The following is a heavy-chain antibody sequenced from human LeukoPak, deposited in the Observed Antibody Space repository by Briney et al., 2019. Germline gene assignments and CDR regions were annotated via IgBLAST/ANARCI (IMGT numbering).Heavy chain of an antibody. CDR2: ISSSSSTI. CDR3: ARAGIVGATDY. V-gene: IGHV3-48*01. J-gene: IGHJ4*02. D-gene: IGHD1-26*01. CDR1: GFTFSSYS. Sequence: GGSLRLSCAASGFTFSSYSMSWVRQAPGKGLERVSYISSSSSTIYYADSVKGRFTISRDNAKNSLYLQMNSLRAEDTAVYYCARAGIVGATDYWGQGTLVTVSS.